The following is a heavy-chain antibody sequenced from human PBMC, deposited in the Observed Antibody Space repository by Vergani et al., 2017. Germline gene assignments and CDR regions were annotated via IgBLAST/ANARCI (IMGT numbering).Heavy chain of an antibody. Sequence: EVQLVESGGGLVQPGRSLRLSCTASGFTFGDYAMSWVRQAPGKGLEWVGCMRSKAYGGTTEYAGSVKGRFTISRDDSKSIAYLQMNSLKTEDTAVYYCTRGPTYYYDSSGYYSAGDYWGQGTLVTVSS. CDR2: MRSKAYGGTT. CDR3: TRGPTYYYDSSGYYSAGDY. J-gene: IGHJ4*02. D-gene: IGHD3-22*01. CDR1: GFTFGDYA. V-gene: IGHV3-49*04.